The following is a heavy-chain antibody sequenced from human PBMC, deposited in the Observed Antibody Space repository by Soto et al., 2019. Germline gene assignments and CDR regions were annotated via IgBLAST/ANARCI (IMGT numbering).Heavy chain of an antibody. D-gene: IGHD1-7*01. CDR1: GFTFSSYS. J-gene: IGHJ1*01. CDR2: ISSSSSTI. CDR3: AKTKTTLGYFQH. V-gene: IGHV3-48*01. Sequence: GGSLRLSCAASGFTFSSYSMNWVRQAPGKGLEWVSYISSSSSTIYYADSVKGRFTISRDNSKNTLYLQMNSLRAEDTAVYYCAKTKTTLGYFQHWGQGTLVTVSS.